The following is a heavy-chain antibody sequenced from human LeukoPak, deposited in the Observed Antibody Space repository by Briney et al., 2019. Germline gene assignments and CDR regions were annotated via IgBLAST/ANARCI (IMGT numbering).Heavy chain of an antibody. CDR3: AKRGSKWDLDN. J-gene: IGHJ4*02. CDR1: GFIFTSYA. CDR2: ISYDGSNK. Sequence: GSLRLSCAASGFIFTSYAMHWVRQAPGKGLEWVAVISYDGSNKYYADSVKGRFTISKETSKNILYLQMNSLRVEGTAIYYCAKRGSKWDLDNWGQGTLVTVSS. D-gene: IGHD1-26*01. V-gene: IGHV3-33*05.